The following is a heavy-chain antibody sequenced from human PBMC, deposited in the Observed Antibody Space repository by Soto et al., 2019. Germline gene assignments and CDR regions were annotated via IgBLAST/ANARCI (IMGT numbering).Heavy chain of an antibody. CDR1: GYTFTSYG. Sequence: ASVKVSCKASGYTFTSYGISWVRQAPGQGLEWMGWISAYNGNTNYAQKLQGRVTMTTDTSTSTAYMELRSLRSDDTAVYYCARDANYDFWSGYYTNWFDPWGQGTLVTVSS. CDR3: ARDANYDFWSGYYTNWFDP. J-gene: IGHJ5*02. D-gene: IGHD3-3*01. CDR2: ISAYNGNT. V-gene: IGHV1-18*01.